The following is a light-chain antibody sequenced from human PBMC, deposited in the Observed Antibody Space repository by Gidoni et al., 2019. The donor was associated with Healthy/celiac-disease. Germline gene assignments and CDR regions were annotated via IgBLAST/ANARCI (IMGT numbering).Light chain of an antibody. CDR3: CSYAGSSTHVV. CDR2: EGS. J-gene: IGLJ2*01. Sequence: ITISCTGTSSDVGSYNLVSWYQQHPGKAPKLMIYEGSKRPSGVSNRFSGSKSGNTASLTISGLQAEDEADYYCCSYAGSSTHVVFGGGTKLTVL. CDR1: SSDVGSYNL. V-gene: IGLV2-23*01.